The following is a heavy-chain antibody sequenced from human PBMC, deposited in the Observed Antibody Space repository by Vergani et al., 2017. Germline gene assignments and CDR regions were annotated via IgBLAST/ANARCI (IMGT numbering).Heavy chain of an antibody. CDR3: AKGSNYYGSGSYTYYYYYMDV. CDR2: VSGSGGST. Sequence: EVQLLESGGDLVQPGGSLRLSCAASGVTFSSYAMSWVRQAPGKGLEWVSAVSGSGGSTYYADSVRGRFTISRDNSKNTLYRQMNSLRAEDTAVYYCAKGSNYYGSGSYTYYYYYMDVWGKGTTVTVSS. D-gene: IGHD3-10*01. V-gene: IGHV3-23*01. CDR1: GVTFSSYA. J-gene: IGHJ6*03.